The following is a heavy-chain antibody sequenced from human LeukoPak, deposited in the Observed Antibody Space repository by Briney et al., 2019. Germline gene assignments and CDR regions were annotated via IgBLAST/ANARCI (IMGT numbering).Heavy chain of an antibody. V-gene: IGHV3-48*03. CDR3: AKVIAGIVGAKVAFDI. CDR2: ISSSGSTI. D-gene: IGHD1-26*01. Sequence: GGSLRLSCAASGFTFSSYEMTWVRQAPGKGLEWVSYISSSGSTIYYADSVKGRFTISRDNAKNSLYLQMNSLRAEDTAVYYCAKVIAGIVGAKVAFDIWGQGTMVTVSS. CDR1: GFTFSSYE. J-gene: IGHJ3*02.